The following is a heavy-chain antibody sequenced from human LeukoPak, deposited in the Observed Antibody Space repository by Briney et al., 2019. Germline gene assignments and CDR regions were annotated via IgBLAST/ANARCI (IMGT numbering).Heavy chain of an antibody. CDR2: MNRDGSAK. D-gene: IGHD3-16*01. V-gene: IGHV3-7*01. Sequence: PGGSLRLPCAASGFTFSDSWMSWVRQAPGKGLEWVANMNRDGSAKAYVDSVKGRFTISRDNARNSLYLQMSSLRPEDTAVYYCATYTHWVAGDVWGQGTTVTVSS. CDR3: ATYTHWVAGDV. CDR1: GFTFSDSW. J-gene: IGHJ6*02.